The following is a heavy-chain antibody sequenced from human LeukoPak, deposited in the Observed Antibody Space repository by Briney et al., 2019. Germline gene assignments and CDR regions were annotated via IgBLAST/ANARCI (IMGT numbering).Heavy chain of an antibody. CDR1: GFTFSSYW. V-gene: IGHV3-7*01. J-gene: IGHJ4*02. Sequence: GGSLRLSCAASGFTFSSYWMSWVRQAPGKGLEWVANIKQDGSEKYYVDSVKGRFTISRDNAKNSLYLQMNSLRAEDTAVYYCARDRLWELQGVDYWGQGTLVTVSS. D-gene: IGHD1-26*01. CDR3: ARDRLWELQGVDY. CDR2: IKQDGSEK.